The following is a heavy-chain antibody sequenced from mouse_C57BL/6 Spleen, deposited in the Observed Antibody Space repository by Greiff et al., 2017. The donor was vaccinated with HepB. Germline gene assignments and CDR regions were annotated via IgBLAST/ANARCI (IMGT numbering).Heavy chain of an antibody. CDR3: ARVPYDYDAVYYFDY. D-gene: IGHD2-4*01. CDR2: INYDGSST. J-gene: IGHJ2*01. V-gene: IGHV5-16*01. Sequence: EVKLVESEGGLVQPGSSMKLSCTASGFTFSDYYMAWVRQVPEKGLEWVANINYDGSSTYYLDSLKSRFIISRDNAKNILYLQMSSLKSEDTATYYCARVPYDYDAVYYFDYWGQGTTLTVSS. CDR1: GFTFSDYY.